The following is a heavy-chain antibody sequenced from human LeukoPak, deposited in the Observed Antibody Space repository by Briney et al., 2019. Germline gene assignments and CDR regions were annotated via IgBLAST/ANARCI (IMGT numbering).Heavy chain of an antibody. Sequence: SETLSLTCTVSGGSISSGSYYWSWIRQPAGKGLEWIGRVYTSGSTNYNPSLKSRVTISVDTSKNQFSLKLSSVTAADTAVYYCASSCSSTSCYTPYYYYMDVWGKGTTVTVSS. CDR1: GGSISSGSYY. CDR2: VYTSGST. V-gene: IGHV4-61*02. CDR3: ASSCSSTSCYTPYYYYMDV. J-gene: IGHJ6*03. D-gene: IGHD2-2*02.